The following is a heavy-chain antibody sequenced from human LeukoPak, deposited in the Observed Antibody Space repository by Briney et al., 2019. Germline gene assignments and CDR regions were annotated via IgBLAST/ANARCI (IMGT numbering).Heavy chain of an antibody. CDR3: AKELVPIDYGDFPGNDY. CDR2: ISGSGGST. D-gene: IGHD4-17*01. J-gene: IGHJ4*02. V-gene: IGHV3-23*01. Sequence: PGGSLRLSCAASGFTFSSYAMSWVRQAPGKGLEWVSAISGSGGSTYYADSVKGRFTISRDNSKNTLYLQMNSLRAEDTAVYYCAKELVPIDYGDFPGNDYWGQGTLVTVSS. CDR1: GFTFSSYA.